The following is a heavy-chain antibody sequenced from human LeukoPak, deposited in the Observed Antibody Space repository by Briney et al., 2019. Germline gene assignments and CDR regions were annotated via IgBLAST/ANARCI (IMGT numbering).Heavy chain of an antibody. D-gene: IGHD1-7*01. Sequence: GGSLRLSCAASGFTFSTYGMHWVRQAPGKGLEWVTFIRYDESDKYYADSVEGRFAISRDNSKNTLYLQMNSLRVEDTAVYYCAKDNGNYKDYWGQGTLVTVSS. CDR1: GFTFSTYG. J-gene: IGHJ4*02. CDR2: IRYDESDK. CDR3: AKDNGNYKDY. V-gene: IGHV3-30*02.